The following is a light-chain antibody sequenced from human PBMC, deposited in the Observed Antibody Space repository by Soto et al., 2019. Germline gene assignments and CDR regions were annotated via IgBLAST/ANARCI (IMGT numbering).Light chain of an antibody. CDR3: QQYNSYPYT. J-gene: IGKJ2*01. V-gene: IGKV1-5*01. CDR2: DAS. Sequence: DIQMTQSPSTLSASVGDRVKITCRASQSIRTWLAWYQQKPGKAPKFLIFDASSLESGVPSRFSGSGSGTEFTLTISSLQPDDFATYYCQQYNSYPYTFGQGTKLEIK. CDR1: QSIRTW.